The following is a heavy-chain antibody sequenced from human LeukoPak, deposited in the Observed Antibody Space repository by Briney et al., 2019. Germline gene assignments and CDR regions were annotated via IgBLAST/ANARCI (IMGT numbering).Heavy chain of an antibody. CDR2: ISYSGST. V-gene: IGHV4-34*01. Sequence: SETLSPTCAVYGGSFSGYYWGWIRQPPGKGLEWIGSISYSGSTYYNPSLKSRVTISVDTSKKQFSLKLSSVTAADTAVYYCARGYCSGGSCYSYYYYSYMDVWGKGTTVTVSS. CDR1: GGSFSGYY. CDR3: ARGYCSGGSCYSYYYYSYMDV. D-gene: IGHD2-15*01. J-gene: IGHJ6*03.